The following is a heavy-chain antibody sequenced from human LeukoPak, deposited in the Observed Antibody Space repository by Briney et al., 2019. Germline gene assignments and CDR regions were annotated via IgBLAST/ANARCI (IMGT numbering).Heavy chain of an antibody. D-gene: IGHD3-16*01. J-gene: IGHJ2*01. CDR1: GGFISTYY. Sequence: PSETLSLTCTVSGGFISTYYWSWIRQSPGKGLEWIGYIYYSGISNYSPSLKSRVTMSVDTSKNQFSLELTSVTAADTAVYYCARDRENSNLGVWYFDFWRRGTLVTVSS. V-gene: IGHV4-59*01. CDR2: IYYSGIS. CDR3: ARDRENSNLGVWYFDF.